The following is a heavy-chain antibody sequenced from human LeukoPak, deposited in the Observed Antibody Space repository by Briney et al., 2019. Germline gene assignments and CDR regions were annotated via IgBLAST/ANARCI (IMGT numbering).Heavy chain of an antibody. CDR1: GGTFSSYA. CDR2: IIPIFGTA. J-gene: IGHJ5*02. Sequence: ASVKVSCKASGGTFSSYAISWVRQAPGQGLEWMGGIIPIFGTANYAQKFQGRVTITADESTSTAYMELSSLRSEYTAVYYCARATVYYDFWSGYYSWFDPWGQGTLVTVSS. CDR3: ARATVYYDFWSGYYSWFDP. V-gene: IGHV1-69*13. D-gene: IGHD3-3*01.